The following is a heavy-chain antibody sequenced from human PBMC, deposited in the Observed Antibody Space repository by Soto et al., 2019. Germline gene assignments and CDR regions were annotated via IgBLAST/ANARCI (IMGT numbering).Heavy chain of an antibody. Sequence: PGGSLRLSCAASGFTFSSYPMSWVRQVPGKGLEGVSAISGSGGSTYYAASVKGRFTISRDNSKNTLYLQMNDLRDEDTAVYYCAKAGGYSSSSGPGGAFDVWGQGTMVTVSS. J-gene: IGHJ3*01. CDR3: AKAGGYSSSSGPGGAFDV. CDR1: GFTFSSYP. V-gene: IGHV3-23*01. D-gene: IGHD6-6*01. CDR2: ISGSGGST.